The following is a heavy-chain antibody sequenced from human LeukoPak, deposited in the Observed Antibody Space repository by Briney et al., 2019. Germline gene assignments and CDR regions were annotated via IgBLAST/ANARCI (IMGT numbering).Heavy chain of an antibody. CDR2: FTSDSSSTSI. CDR3: ARAFDGYSEDY. CDR1: GFNFYSYR. V-gene: IGHV3-21*01. J-gene: IGHJ4*02. Sequence: GGSLRLSCAASGFNFYSYRMNWVRQAPGQGLEWVSSFTSDSSSTSISYADSVKGRFTISRDNAKNSLYLQMTSLRADDTAVYYCARAFDGYSEDYWGQGTLVTVSS. D-gene: IGHD5-24*01.